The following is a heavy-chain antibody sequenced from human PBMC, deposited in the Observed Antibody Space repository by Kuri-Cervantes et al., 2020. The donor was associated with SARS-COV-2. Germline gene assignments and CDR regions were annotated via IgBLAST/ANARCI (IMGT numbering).Heavy chain of an antibody. V-gene: IGHV3-64*04. Sequence: GSLRLSCAASGFTFSSYAMHWVRQAPGKGLEYVSAISSNGGSTYYADSVKGRFTISRDNSKNTLYLQMNSLRAEDTAVYYCASQLLEVFDYWGQGTLVTVSS. J-gene: IGHJ4*02. D-gene: IGHD3-3*01. CDR1: GFTFSSYA. CDR3: ASQLLEVFDY. CDR2: ISSNGGST.